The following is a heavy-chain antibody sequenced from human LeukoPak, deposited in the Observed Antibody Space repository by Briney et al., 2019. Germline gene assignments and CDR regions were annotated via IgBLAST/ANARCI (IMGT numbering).Heavy chain of an antibody. CDR2: ISGSGGST. J-gene: IGHJ6*02. D-gene: IGHD2-2*01. CDR1: GFTFSTYA. Sequence: GGSLRLSCAASGFTFSTYAMIWVRQAPGKGLEWVSAISGSGGSTYYADSVKGRFTISRDNSKNTLYLQMNSLRAEDTAVYYCAKGVYCSSTSCYFYYYGMDVWGQGTTVTVSS. CDR3: AKGVYCSSTSCYFYYYGMDV. V-gene: IGHV3-23*01.